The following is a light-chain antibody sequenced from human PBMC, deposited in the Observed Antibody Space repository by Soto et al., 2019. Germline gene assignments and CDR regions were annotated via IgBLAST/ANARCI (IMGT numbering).Light chain of an antibody. CDR1: QSIGSW. J-gene: IGKJ1*01. CDR2: DAS. Sequence: DIQMTQSPSTLSASVGDRVTITCRASQSIGSWLAWYQQKPGKAPKLLIYDASSLESGVPSRFSGSGSGTAFTLTISSLQPDDFATYYCQQYNSYSQTFGQGTKVEIK. V-gene: IGKV1-5*01. CDR3: QQYNSYSQT.